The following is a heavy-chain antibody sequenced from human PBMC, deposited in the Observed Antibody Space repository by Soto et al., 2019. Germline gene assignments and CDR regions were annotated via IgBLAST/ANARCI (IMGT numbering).Heavy chain of an antibody. V-gene: IGHV1-2*04. CDR3: ARVSDYTSSGWYSCYGLDV. Sequence: ASVKDSCNDTGYTFTRYYMHWVRQAPGKGLDLMGWIKPNSGGTNYAQKFQGWVTMTRDTSISTAYMELSRLGSDDTAVYYCARVSDYTSSGWYSCYGLDVWGQGTTVALS. CDR2: IKPNSGGT. D-gene: IGHD6-19*01. J-gene: IGHJ6*02. CDR1: GYTFTRYY.